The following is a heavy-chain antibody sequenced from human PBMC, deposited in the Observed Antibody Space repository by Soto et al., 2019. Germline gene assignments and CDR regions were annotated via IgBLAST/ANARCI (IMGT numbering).Heavy chain of an antibody. CDR1: GGSISSYY. V-gene: IGHV4-59*12. CDR2: IYYSGST. CDR3: AGGRIGTRRDY. D-gene: IGHD2-2*01. Sequence: SETLSLTCTVSGGSISSYYLSWIRQPPGKGLEWIGYIYYSGSTNYNPSLKSRVTISVDTSKNQLSLKLSSVTAADTAVYYCAGGRIGTRRDYWGQGTLVTVSS. J-gene: IGHJ4*02.